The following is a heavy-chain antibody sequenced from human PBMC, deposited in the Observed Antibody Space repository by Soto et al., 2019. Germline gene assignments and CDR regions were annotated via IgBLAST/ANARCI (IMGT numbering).Heavy chain of an antibody. Sequence: QVQLVQSGAEVKRPGSSVKVSCESSGDTFNSYLISWVRQAPGQGLEWMGGIIPIIRVTHYAQRFQDRVTISALSSNGTAYMELTNLGFEDTALYYCARESLGAKGADHWGQGTLVTVSS. CDR1: GDTFNSYL. D-gene: IGHD7-27*01. V-gene: IGHV1-69*17. CDR2: IIPIIRVT. J-gene: IGHJ4*02. CDR3: ARESLGAKGADH.